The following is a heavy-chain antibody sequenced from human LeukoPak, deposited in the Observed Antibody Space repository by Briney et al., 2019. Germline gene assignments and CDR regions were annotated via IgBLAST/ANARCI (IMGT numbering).Heavy chain of an antibody. V-gene: IGHV3-23*01. Sequence: GGSLRLSCAASGFTFSNYVASWVRQAPGKGLEWVSVISGNGVSTNYADFVRGRFTISRDNSKNTVFLQMNSLRAEDTAIYYCATLKDKWLQSPGTDYWGQGTLDTVSS. CDR1: GFTFSNYV. J-gene: IGHJ4*02. CDR2: ISGNGVST. D-gene: IGHD5-24*01. CDR3: ATLKDKWLQSPGTDY.